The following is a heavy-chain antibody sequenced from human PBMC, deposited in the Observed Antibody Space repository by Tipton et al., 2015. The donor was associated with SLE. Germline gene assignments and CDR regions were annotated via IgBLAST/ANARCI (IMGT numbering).Heavy chain of an antibody. CDR3: ARSFDY. J-gene: IGHJ4*02. CDR1: GFTFDDYA. Sequence: SLRLSCAASGFTFDDYAMHWVRQGPGKGLEWVSGISWNSVSIGYADSVKGRFTISRDNAKNSLYLQMNSLRAEDTALYYCARSFDYWGQGTLVTVSS. CDR2: ISWNSVSI. V-gene: IGHV3-9*01.